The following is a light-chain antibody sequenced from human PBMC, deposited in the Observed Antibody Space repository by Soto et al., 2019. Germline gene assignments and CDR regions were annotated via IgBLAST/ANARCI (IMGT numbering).Light chain of an antibody. V-gene: IGKV1-5*01. CDR2: DAS. CDR3: HSRA. J-gene: IGKJ5*01. Sequence: PLTQPPSTLSASVGDEVTITCRASQTISRWLAWYQQKPGRAPKLLIYDASTLESGVPSRFSGSGSETEFTLTISRLQPDDFATYFCHSRAFGQGTRLEI. CDR1: QTISRW.